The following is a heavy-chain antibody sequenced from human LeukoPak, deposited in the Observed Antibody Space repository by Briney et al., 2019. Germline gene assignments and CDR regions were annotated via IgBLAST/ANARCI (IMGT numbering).Heavy chain of an antibody. J-gene: IGHJ3*02. CDR1: GGSFSGYY. CDR3: ARAPPLYRYQLLSRGAFDI. Sequence: SETLSLTCAVYGGSFSGYYWSWIRQPPGKGLEWIGEITRSGGTNYNPSLKSRVTISVDTSKNQFSLKLSSVTAADTAVYYCARAPPLYRYQLLSRGAFDIWGQGTMVTVSS. D-gene: IGHD2-2*01. V-gene: IGHV4-34*01. CDR2: ITRSGGT.